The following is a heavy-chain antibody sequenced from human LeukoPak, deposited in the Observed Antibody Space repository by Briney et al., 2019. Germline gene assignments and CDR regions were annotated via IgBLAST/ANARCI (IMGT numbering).Heavy chain of an antibody. D-gene: IGHD3-22*01. CDR2: IKHDGSET. J-gene: IGHJ4*02. Sequence: PGGSLRLSCAASGLTFSSFWMSWVRQAPGKSLEWVANIKHDGSETYYLDSVKGRFTISRDNAKNLLYIQMNSLRAEDTAVYYCARKWLFNYFDNWGQGTPVTVSS. V-gene: IGHV3-7*01. CDR1: GLTFSSFW. CDR3: ARKWLFNYFDN.